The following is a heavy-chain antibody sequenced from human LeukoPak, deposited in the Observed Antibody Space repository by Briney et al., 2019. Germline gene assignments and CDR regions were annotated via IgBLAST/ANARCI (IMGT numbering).Heavy chain of an antibody. J-gene: IGHJ4*02. CDR3: ATEYDILTGLDPSGREELYYFDY. Sequence: GASVKVSCKASGYTFTSYGISWVRQAPGQGLEWMGWISAYNDNTNYAQKLQGRVTMTTDTSTSTAYMELRSLRSDDTAVYYCATEYDILTGLDPSGREELYYFDYWGQGTLVTVSS. V-gene: IGHV1-18*01. CDR2: ISAYNDNT. D-gene: IGHD3-9*01. CDR1: GYTFTSYG.